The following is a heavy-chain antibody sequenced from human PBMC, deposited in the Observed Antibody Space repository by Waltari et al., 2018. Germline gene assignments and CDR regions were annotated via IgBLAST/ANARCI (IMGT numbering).Heavy chain of an antibody. CDR1: GFPFSAAW. J-gene: IGHJ4*02. CDR3: AGGGGGFNNDWSL. V-gene: IGHV3-7*03. CDR2: INYEGSQK. Sequence: EVPLADSGGGLVQPGGSLGLSCAASGFPFSAAWMCGVSQAPGQGGGWVANINYEGSQKLYVNTVRGRFTSSRENAKNSLLLQMTSMRVDDTAVYYCAGGGGGFNNDWSLGGQGTLVTVSS. D-gene: IGHD3-9*01.